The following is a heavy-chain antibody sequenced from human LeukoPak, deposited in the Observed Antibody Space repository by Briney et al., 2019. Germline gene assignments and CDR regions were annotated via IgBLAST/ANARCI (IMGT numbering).Heavy chain of an antibody. CDR3: AREIWRSYRSGRGY. CDR1: GGSISSSSYY. V-gene: IGHV4-39*01. J-gene: IGHJ4*02. CDR2: IYYSGST. Sequence: PSETLSLTCTGSGGSISSSSYYWGWIRQPPGKGLEWSGSIYYSGSTYYNPSLKSRVTISVDTSKNQFSLKLSSVTAADTAVYYCAREIWRSYRSGRGYWGQGTLVTVSS. D-gene: IGHD3-16*02.